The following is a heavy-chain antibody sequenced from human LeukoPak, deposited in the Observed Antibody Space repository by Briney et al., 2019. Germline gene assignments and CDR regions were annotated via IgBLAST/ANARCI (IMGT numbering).Heavy chain of an antibody. CDR2: ISSSSSPI. Sequence: PGGSLRLSCAASGFTFSSYSMNWVRQAPGKGLEWVSYISSSSSPIYYADSVKGRFTISRDNAKNSLYLQMNSLRAEDTAVYYCARDLGIDYGSVDNWGQGTLVTVSS. V-gene: IGHV3-48*04. CDR3: ARDLGIDYGSVDN. D-gene: IGHD3-10*01. J-gene: IGHJ4*02. CDR1: GFTFSSYS.